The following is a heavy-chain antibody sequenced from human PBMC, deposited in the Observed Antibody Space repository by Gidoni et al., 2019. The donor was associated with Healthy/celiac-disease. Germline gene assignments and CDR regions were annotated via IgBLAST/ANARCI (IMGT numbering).Heavy chain of an antibody. Sequence: QVQLVESGGGVVQPGRSLRLSCAASGFTFSSYAMHWVRQAPGKGLEWVAVISYDGSNKYYADSVKGRFTISRDNSKNTLYLQMNSLRAEDTAVYYCARDPSSWYLEYYYYYMDVWGKGTTVTVSS. J-gene: IGHJ6*03. CDR2: ISYDGSNK. CDR3: ARDPSSWYLEYYYYYMDV. D-gene: IGHD6-13*01. CDR1: GFTFSSYA. V-gene: IGHV3-30*01.